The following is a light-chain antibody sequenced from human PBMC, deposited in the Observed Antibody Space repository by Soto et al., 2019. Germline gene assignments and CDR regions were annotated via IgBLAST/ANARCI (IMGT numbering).Light chain of an antibody. CDR1: QSVSSSY. Sequence: EIVLTQSPGTLSLSPGERATLSCRASQSVSSSYLAWYQQKPGQAPRLLIYGASSRATGIPGRFSGSGSGTDFTLTISRLEPEDFAVYYCQHYYEFPYTFGQGTNLEIK. CDR3: QHYYEFPYT. V-gene: IGKV3-20*01. J-gene: IGKJ2*01. CDR2: GAS.